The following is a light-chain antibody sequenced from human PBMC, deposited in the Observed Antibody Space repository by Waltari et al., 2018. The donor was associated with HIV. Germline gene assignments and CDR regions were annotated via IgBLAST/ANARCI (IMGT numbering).Light chain of an antibody. V-gene: IGLV1-47*01. Sequence: QSVVTQPPSASGTPGQRVTISCSGSGSNIGTYSVNWYQHFPGTAPTLLIYMNDQRPSGFPGRFSGSQSWTSASLAISGLQYDDEADYYCAVWDDSLGGAVFGGGTKLTVL. J-gene: IGLJ2*01. CDR2: MND. CDR1: GSNIGTYS. CDR3: AVWDDSLGGAV.